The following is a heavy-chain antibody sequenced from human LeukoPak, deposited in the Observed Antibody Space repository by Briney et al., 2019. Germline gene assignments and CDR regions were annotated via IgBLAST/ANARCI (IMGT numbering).Heavy chain of an antibody. V-gene: IGHV4-39*01. CDR3: AAQLWFGELCWFDP. Sequence: PSETLSLTCTVSDGSISSSSYYWGWIRQPLGRGLEWIGNIYYTGNTYYNPSLESRVTISVDTSKNQFSLKLSSMTAADTAVYYCAAQLWFGELCWFDPWGQGTLVTVSS. D-gene: IGHD3-10*01. J-gene: IGHJ5*02. CDR2: IYYTGNT. CDR1: DGSISSSSYY.